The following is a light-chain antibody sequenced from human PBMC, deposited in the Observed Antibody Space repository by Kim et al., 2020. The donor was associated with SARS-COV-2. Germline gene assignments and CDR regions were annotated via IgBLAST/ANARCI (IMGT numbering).Light chain of an antibody. Sequence: GQSITISCTGTSSDVGVYNYVSWYQQHPGQAPKLMIYDVSNRPSGVSNRFSGSKSGNTASLTISGLQAEDEADYYCSSYTSSSTVVFGGGTQLTVL. CDR1: SSDVGVYNY. CDR2: DVS. V-gene: IGLV2-14*03. CDR3: SSYTSSSTVV. J-gene: IGLJ2*01.